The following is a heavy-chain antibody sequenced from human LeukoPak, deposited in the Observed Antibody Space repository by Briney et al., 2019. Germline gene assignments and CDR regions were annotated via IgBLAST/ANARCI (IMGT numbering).Heavy chain of an antibody. CDR3: ARHGLSIAAPGRWFDP. J-gene: IGHJ5*02. Sequence: SETLSLTCTVSGGSISGSYWSWIRQPPGKGLEWIGEINHSGSTNYNPSLKSRVTISVDTSKNQFSLKLSSVTAADTAVYYCARHGLSIAAPGRWFDPWGQGTLVTVSS. CDR2: INHSGST. D-gene: IGHD6-13*01. CDR1: GGSISGSY. V-gene: IGHV4-34*01.